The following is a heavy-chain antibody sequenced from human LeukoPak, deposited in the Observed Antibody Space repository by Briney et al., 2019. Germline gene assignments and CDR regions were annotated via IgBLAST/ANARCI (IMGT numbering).Heavy chain of an antibody. V-gene: IGHV3-53*01. CDR1: GFTASSNH. D-gene: IGHD3-10*01. CDR3: AKDSPTLYGSGSYYNLDY. Sequence: GGSLRLSCAASGFTASSNHMTWVRQAPGKGLEWVSVIYSGGSTYYADSVKGRFTISRDNSKNTLYLQMNTLRAEDTAVYYCAKDSPTLYGSGSYYNLDYWGQGTLVTVSS. CDR2: IYSGGST. J-gene: IGHJ4*02.